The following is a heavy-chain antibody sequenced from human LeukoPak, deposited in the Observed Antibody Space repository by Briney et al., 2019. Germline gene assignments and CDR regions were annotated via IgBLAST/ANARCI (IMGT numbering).Heavy chain of an antibody. CDR2: INHSGST. V-gene: IGHV4-34*01. CDR1: GGSFSGYY. J-gene: IGHJ4*02. CDR3: ARGSPVVFDY. Sequence: SETLSLTCAVYGGSFSGYYWSWIRQPPGKGLEWIGEINHSGSTNYNPPLKSRVTISVDTSKNQFSLKLSSVTAADTAVYYCARGSPVVFDYWGQGTLVTVSS.